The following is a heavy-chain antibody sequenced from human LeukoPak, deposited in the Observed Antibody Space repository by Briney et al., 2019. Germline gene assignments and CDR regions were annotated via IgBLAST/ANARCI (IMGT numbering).Heavy chain of an antibody. V-gene: IGHV3-23*01. D-gene: IGHD2-2*01. CDR3: ARDGLPVALDK. J-gene: IGHJ4*02. Sequence: PGGSLRLSCAASGFTFSSYAMSWVRQAPGKGLEWVSGISGSGDNTYYADSVKGRFTISRDNSKNTLYLQMTSLRAEDTAVYYCARDGLPVALDKWGQGTLVTVSS. CDR2: ISGSGDNT. CDR1: GFTFSSYA.